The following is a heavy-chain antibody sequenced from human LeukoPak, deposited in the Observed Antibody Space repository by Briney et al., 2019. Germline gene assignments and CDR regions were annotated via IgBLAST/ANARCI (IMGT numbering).Heavy chain of an antibody. Sequence: PGGSLRLSCAASGFAFRTYNMNWVRQAPGKGLEWVSYITSGGTTIYNADSVKGRFTISRDNAKNSLYLQMNSLRAEDTAVYYCARDYSTVTTFFDYWGQGTLVTVSS. CDR1: GFAFRTYN. CDR3: ARDYSTVTTFFDY. CDR2: ITSGGTTI. J-gene: IGHJ4*02. D-gene: IGHD4-17*01. V-gene: IGHV3-48*01.